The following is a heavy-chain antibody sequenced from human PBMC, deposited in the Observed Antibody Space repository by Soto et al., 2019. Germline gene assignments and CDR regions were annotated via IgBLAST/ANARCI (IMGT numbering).Heavy chain of an antibody. V-gene: IGHV4-34*01. J-gene: IGHJ3*02. Sequence: SETLSLTCAVYGGSFSGYYWSWIRQPPGKGLEWIGEINHSGSTNYNPSLKSRVTISVDTSKNQFSLKLSSVTAADTAVYYCARPYTVTTWIAFDIWGQGTMVTVSS. CDR1: GGSFSGYY. CDR3: ARPYTVTTWIAFDI. CDR2: INHSGST. D-gene: IGHD4-17*01.